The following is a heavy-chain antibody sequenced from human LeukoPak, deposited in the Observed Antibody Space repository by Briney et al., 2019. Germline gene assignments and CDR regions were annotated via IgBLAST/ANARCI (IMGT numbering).Heavy chain of an antibody. V-gene: IGHV1-69*04. J-gene: IGHJ6*02. Sequence: SVKVSCKASGCTFSSSAITWVRQAPGQGLEWMGRIIPVINITSYAQKFQGSVTITADTSTSTVYMELSSLRSEETAVYYCARDQGLTAPPPYGLDVWGQGTTVIVSS. CDR3: ARDQGLTAPPPYGLDV. D-gene: IGHD2-21*02. CDR2: IIPVINIT. CDR1: GCTFSSSA.